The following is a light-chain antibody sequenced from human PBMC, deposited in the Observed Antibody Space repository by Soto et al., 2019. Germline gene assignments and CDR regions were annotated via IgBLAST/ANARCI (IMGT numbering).Light chain of an antibody. Sequence: EIVMTQSPATLSVSPGERATLSCRASQSIVSTLAWYQQKPGQAPRLLIYGASTRATGIPARFSGSGSGTEFTLTISSLQSEDFAVYNCQQYNNWPLTFGGGTKLEIK. J-gene: IGKJ4*01. CDR1: QSIVST. V-gene: IGKV3D-15*01. CDR2: GAS. CDR3: QQYNNWPLT.